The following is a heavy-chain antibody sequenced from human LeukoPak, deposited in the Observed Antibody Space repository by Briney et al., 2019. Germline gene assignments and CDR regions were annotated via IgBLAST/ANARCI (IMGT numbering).Heavy chain of an antibody. D-gene: IGHD6-13*01. CDR2: ISSRSSYT. V-gene: IGHV3-11*06. Sequence: GGSLRLSCAASGFTFSDYYMSWIRQAPGKGLEGVSYISSRSSYTKYADSVEGRLTISRDNAKNSLYLQMNSLRAEDTAVYYCARVLSSSWGAYYYYGMDVWGQGTTVTVSS. CDR3: ARVLSSSWGAYYYYGMDV. J-gene: IGHJ6*02. CDR1: GFTFSDYY.